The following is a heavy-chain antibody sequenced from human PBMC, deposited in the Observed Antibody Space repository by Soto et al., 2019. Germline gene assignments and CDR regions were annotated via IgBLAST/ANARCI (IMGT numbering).Heavy chain of an antibody. D-gene: IGHD1-26*01. CDR3: SGGVGDAF. CDR1: GGSISSSNW. Sequence: ETLSLTCAVSGGSISSSNWWSWVRQPPGKGLEWVAHTNQNGGEKYYVDSVKGRFTTSRDNAKKSLYLQMNNLRVEDTAVYYCSGGVGDAFWGQGTQVTVSS. J-gene: IGHJ4*02. V-gene: IGHV3-7*04. CDR2: TNQNGGEK.